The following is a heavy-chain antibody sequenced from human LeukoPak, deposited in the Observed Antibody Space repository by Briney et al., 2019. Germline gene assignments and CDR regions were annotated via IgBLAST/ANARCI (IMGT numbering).Heavy chain of an antibody. CDR1: GFTFSSYS. J-gene: IGHJ4*02. CDR3: ARDRGITMVRGVFGY. Sequence: GGSLRLSCAASGFTFSSYSMNWVRQAPGKGLEWVSSISSSSSYIYYADSVKGRFTISRDNAKNSLYLQMNSLRAEDTAVYYCARDRGITMVRGVFGYWGQGTLVTVSS. V-gene: IGHV3-21*01. CDR2: ISSSSSYI. D-gene: IGHD3-10*01.